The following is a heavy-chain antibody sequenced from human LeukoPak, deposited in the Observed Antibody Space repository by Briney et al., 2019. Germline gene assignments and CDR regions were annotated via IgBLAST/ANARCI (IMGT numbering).Heavy chain of an antibody. Sequence: GGPLRLSCAASGFTFSRYAMSWVRQAPGKGLEWVSTITNSGDSTYYADSVKGRFTISRDNSKNTLFLQMNSLRAEDTAIFYCAKHDYTSGCPNWGQGTLVTVSS. CDR2: ITNSGDST. D-gene: IGHD6-19*01. J-gene: IGHJ4*02. V-gene: IGHV3-23*01. CDR1: GFTFSRYA. CDR3: AKHDYTSGCPN.